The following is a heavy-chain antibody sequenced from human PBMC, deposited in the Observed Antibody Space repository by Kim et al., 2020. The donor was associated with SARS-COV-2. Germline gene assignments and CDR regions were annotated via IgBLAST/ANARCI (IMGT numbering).Heavy chain of an antibody. J-gene: IGHJ5*01. CDR2: ITHDGSDK. CDR3: ARGWGGADS. V-gene: IGHV3-30*04. CDR1: GFTFSSYA. Sequence: GGSLRLSCAASGFTFSSYAMNWVRQAPGKGLEWVADITHDGSDKYYADSVKGRFTISRDNSKNTLYLQMNSLRAEDTAVYYCARGWGGADSCRQGSLVNV. D-gene: IGHD3-16*01.